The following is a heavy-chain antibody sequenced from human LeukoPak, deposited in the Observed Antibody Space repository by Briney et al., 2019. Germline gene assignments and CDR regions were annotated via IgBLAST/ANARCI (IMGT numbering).Heavy chain of an antibody. CDR3: ARERAATEFDY. J-gene: IGHJ4*02. CDR1: GFTFSSYS. D-gene: IGHD2-15*01. V-gene: IGHV3-21*01. Sequence: GGSLRLSCVASGFTFSSYSMNWVRQAPGKGLEWVSSITSSSSYINYADSVKGRFTISRDNAKNSLYLQMNSLRAEDTAVYYCARERAATEFDYWGQGTLVTVSS. CDR2: ITSSSSYI.